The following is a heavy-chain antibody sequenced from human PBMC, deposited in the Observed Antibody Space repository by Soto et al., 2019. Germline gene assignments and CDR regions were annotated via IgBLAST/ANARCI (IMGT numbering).Heavy chain of an antibody. V-gene: IGHV3-23*01. CDR3: AKLFSSSWSSYCDY. CDR1: EFTFSSYA. J-gene: IGHJ4*02. CDR2: ISSSGGST. D-gene: IGHD6-13*01. Sequence: GGSLRLSCAASEFTFSSYAMTWVRQAPGKGLEWVSSISSSGGSTSYADSVKGRFTVSRDNSKAELYLQMNSLRAEDTAVYYCAKLFSSSWSSYCDYWGQGALVTVPS.